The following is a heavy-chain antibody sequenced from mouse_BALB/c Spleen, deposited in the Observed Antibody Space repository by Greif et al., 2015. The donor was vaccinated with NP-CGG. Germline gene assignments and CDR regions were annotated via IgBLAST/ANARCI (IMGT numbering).Heavy chain of an antibody. J-gene: IGHJ3*01. CDR2: INPSNGRT. CDR3: ARGYYDYDWFAY. V-gene: IGHV1S81*02. D-gene: IGHD2-4*01. Sequence: SGAELVKPGASVKLSCKASGYTFTSYWMHWVKQRPGQGLEWIGEINPSNGRTNYNEKFKSKATLTVDKSSSTAYMQLSSLTSEDSAVYYCARGYYDYDWFAYWGQGTLVTVSA. CDR1: GYTFTSYW.